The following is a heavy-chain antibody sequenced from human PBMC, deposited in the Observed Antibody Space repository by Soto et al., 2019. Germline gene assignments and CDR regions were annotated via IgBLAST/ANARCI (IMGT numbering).Heavy chain of an antibody. CDR2: IIPIFGTA. J-gene: IGHJ6*02. CDR3: ARDGGCSSTSCYRGDYYYYYGMDV. CDR1: GGTFSSYA. V-gene: IGHV1-69*06. D-gene: IGHD2-2*02. Sequence: ASVKVSCKASGGTFSSYAISWVRQAPGQGLEWMGGIIPIFGTANYAQKFQGRVTITADKSTSTAYMELSSLRSEDTAVYYCARDGGCSSTSCYRGDYYYYYGMDVWGQGTTVTVSS.